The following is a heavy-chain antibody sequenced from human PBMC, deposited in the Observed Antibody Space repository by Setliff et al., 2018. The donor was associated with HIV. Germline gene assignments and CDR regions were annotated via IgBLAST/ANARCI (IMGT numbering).Heavy chain of an antibody. CDR1: AFTFNKYA. CDR2: ISDTGDYI. V-gene: IGHV3-23*01. Sequence: GSLRLSCTASAFTFNKYAMAWVRQAPGKGLEWVSAISDTGDYIYYADSVKGRFTISRDNSKNTLYLQMNSLRAEDTAVYYCAKDKGYSTGWEPFDYWGQGTLVTVSS. D-gene: IGHD6-19*01. CDR3: AKDKGYSTGWEPFDY. J-gene: IGHJ4*02.